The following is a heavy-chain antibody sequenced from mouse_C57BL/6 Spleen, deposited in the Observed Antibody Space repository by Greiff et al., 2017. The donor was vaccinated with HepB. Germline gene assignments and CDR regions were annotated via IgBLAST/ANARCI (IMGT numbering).Heavy chain of an antibody. Sequence: VQLQQPGAELVKPGASVKLSCKASGYTFTSYWMHWVKQRPGQGLEWIGMIHPNSGSTNYNEKFKSKATLTVDKSSSTAYMQLSSLTSEDSAVYYCARGRIYDGYLYFDYWGQGTTLTVSS. CDR2: IHPNSGST. D-gene: IGHD2-3*01. CDR3: ARGRIYDGYLYFDY. CDR1: GYTFTSYW. J-gene: IGHJ2*01. V-gene: IGHV1-64*01.